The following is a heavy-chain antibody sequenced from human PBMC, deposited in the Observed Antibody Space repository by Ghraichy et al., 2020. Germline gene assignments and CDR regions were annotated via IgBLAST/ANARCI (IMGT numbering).Heavy chain of an antibody. J-gene: IGHJ4*02. CDR1: GGSFSGYY. V-gene: IGHV4-34*01. Sequence: SETLSLTCAVYGGSFSGYYWSWIRQPPGKGLEWIGEINHSGSTNYNPSLKSRVTISVDTSKNQFSLKLSSVTAADTAVYYCAREVLWFGEKYYFDYWGQGTLVTVSS. CDR2: INHSGST. D-gene: IGHD3-10*01. CDR3: AREVLWFGEKYYFDY.